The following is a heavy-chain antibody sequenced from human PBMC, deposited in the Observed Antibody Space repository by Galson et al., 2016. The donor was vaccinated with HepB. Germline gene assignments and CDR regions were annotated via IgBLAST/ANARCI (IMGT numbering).Heavy chain of an antibody. CDR2: IIPLFGSP. CDR1: GGTFSSLP. Sequence: SVKVSCKASGGTFSSLPISWVRQAPGQGLEWMGGIIPLFGSPDYAQKYRDRVTITADEPTSTAYMDLSSLRSEDTAIYFCTRYPVAGLDDAFDVWGQGTMVTVSS. V-gene: IGHV1-69*13. D-gene: IGHD6-19*01. CDR3: TRYPVAGLDDAFDV. J-gene: IGHJ3*01.